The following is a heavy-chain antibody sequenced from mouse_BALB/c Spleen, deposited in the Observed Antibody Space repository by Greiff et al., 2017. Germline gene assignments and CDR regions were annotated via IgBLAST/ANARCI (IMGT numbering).Heavy chain of an antibody. J-gene: IGHJ4*01. V-gene: IGHV14-3*02. CDR1: GFNIKDTY. Sequence: VQLQQSGAELVKPGASVKLSCTASGFNIKDTYMHWVKQRPEQGLEWIGRIDPANGNTKYDPKFQGKATITADTSSNTAYVQLSSLTSEDTAVYYCARRVLRLQAMDYWGQGTSVTVSS. CDR2: IDPANGNT. D-gene: IGHD1-2*01. CDR3: ARRVLRLQAMDY.